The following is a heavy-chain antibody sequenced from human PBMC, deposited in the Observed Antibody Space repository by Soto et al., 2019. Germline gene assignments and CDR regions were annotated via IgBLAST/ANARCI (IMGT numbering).Heavy chain of an antibody. J-gene: IGHJ4*02. CDR2: IIPLFGTA. CDR1: GGTYSSNT. D-gene: IGHD2-21*02. V-gene: IGHV1-69*06. Sequence: QVQLVQSGAAVKKPGSSVKISCKASGGTYSSNTINWVRQTAGQGLEWMGGIIPLFGTANYAEKFRGRVTSTAARSTNTEYMEMRSLRSEDTAVYYCVSKAACGGHCYAFDSWGQGTLVTVSS. CDR3: VSKAACGGHCYAFDS.